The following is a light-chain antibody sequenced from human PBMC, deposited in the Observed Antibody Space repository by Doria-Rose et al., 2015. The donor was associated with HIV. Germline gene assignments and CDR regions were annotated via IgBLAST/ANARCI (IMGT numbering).Light chain of an antibody. J-gene: IGLJ1*01. CDR1: SSDVGNYNY. V-gene: IGLV2-11*01. Sequence: QSALTQPRSVSGSPGQSVTISCTATSSDVGNYNYVSWYQHHPGKVPKLVIHDVNKRPSGVPDRFSGSKSGNTASLTISRLQAEDEADYHCCTYTSSTTLIFGTGTKVTVL. CDR3: CTYTSSTTLI. CDR2: DVN.